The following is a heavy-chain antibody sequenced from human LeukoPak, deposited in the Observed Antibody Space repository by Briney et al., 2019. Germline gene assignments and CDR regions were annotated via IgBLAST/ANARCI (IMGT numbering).Heavy chain of an antibody. Sequence: SETLSLTCTVSGGSISSHYWSWIRQPPGKGLEWIGSIYYSGSTYYNPSLKSRVTISVDTSKNQFSLKLSSVTAADTAVYYCSVAATGLDYWGQGTLVTVSS. J-gene: IGHJ4*02. CDR3: SVAATGLDY. CDR2: IYYSGST. D-gene: IGHD2-15*01. V-gene: IGHV4-59*05. CDR1: GGSISSHY.